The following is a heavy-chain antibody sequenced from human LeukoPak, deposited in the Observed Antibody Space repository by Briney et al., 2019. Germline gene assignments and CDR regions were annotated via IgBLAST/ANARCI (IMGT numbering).Heavy chain of an antibody. V-gene: IGHV3-21*01. J-gene: IGHJ5*02. CDR2: ISSSSSYI. D-gene: IGHD1-7*01. CDR1: GFTFSSYW. CDR3: ARGLNWKYGWFDP. Sequence: PGGSLRLSCAASGFTFSSYWMHWVRQAPGKGLEWVSCISSSSSYIYYADSVKGRFTISRDNAKNSLYLQMNSLRAEDTAVYYCARGLNWKYGWFDPWGQGTLVTVSS.